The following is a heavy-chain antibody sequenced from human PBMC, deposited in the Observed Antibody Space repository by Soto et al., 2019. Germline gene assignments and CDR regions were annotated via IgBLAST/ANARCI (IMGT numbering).Heavy chain of an antibody. J-gene: IGHJ3*02. Sequence: SETLSLTCTVSGGSISSSSYYWGWIRQPPGKGLEWIGSIYYSGSTYYNPSLKSRVTISVDTSKNQFSLKLSSVTAADMAVYYCASYDSSGYLAFDIWGQGTMVTVSS. CDR2: IYYSGST. CDR3: ASYDSSGYLAFDI. CDR1: GGSISSSSYY. D-gene: IGHD3-22*01. V-gene: IGHV4-39*01.